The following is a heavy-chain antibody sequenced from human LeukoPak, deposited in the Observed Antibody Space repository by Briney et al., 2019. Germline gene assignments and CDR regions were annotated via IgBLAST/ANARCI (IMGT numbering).Heavy chain of an antibody. Sequence: ASVKVSCKASGHTFTSYGFNWVRQAPGQGLEWMGWISTYKGNTNYAQKLQGRVTMTTDASTGTAYMELRSLRSDDTAVYYCARDSPLDSGYDSYFDYWGQGTLVTVSS. D-gene: IGHD5-12*01. CDR2: ISTYKGNT. J-gene: IGHJ4*02. V-gene: IGHV1-18*01. CDR3: ARDSPLDSGYDSYFDY. CDR1: GHTFTSYG.